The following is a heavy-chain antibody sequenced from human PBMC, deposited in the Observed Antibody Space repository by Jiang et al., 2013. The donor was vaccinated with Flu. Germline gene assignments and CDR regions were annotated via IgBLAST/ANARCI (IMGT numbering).Heavy chain of an antibody. J-gene: IGHJ6*02. CDR3: ARVPYYCSGGSCYGMDV. V-gene: IGHV4-59*01. Sequence: SGLVKPSEALSLTCTVSGGSISNYYWSWIRQPPGKGLEWIGYIYYGGITNYNPSLKSRVTISIDTSKNQFSLKLSSVTAADTAVYYCARVPYYCSGGSCYGMDVWGRRDHGHRLL. CDR2: IYYGGIT. CDR1: GGSISNYY. D-gene: IGHD2-15*01.